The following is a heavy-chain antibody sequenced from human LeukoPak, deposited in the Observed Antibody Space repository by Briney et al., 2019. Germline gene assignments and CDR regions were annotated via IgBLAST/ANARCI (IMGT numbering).Heavy chain of an antibody. Sequence: GESLKISCKVSGYTFTTYWIGWVRQMPGKGLEWMGIIYPADSDTRYCPSFQGQVTISVDKSISTAYLQWSSLKASDTAIYYCAGRGTGTTLAFDYWGQGTLVTVSS. V-gene: IGHV5-51*01. D-gene: IGHD1-1*01. J-gene: IGHJ4*02. CDR1: GYTFTTYW. CDR3: AGRGTGTTLAFDY. CDR2: IYPADSDT.